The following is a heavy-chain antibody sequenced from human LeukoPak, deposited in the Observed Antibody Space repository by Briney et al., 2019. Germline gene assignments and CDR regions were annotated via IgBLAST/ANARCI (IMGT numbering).Heavy chain of an antibody. CDR2: INSDRSST. J-gene: IGHJ4*02. Sequence: PGGSLRLSCEASGFTFSNYWMHWVRQAPGKGLVWVSRINSDRSSTSYADSVKGRFTISRDNAKNTLYLQMNSLRAEDTAVYYCARESDYDFWSATDYFDYWGQGTLVTVSS. D-gene: IGHD3-3*01. CDR3: ARESDYDFWSATDYFDY. CDR1: GFTFSNYW. V-gene: IGHV3-74*01.